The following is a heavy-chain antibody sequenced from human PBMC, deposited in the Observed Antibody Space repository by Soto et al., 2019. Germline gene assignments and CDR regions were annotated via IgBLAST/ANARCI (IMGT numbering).Heavy chain of an antibody. CDR2: ISSSSITI. Sequence: GGALRLSCAASGFTFSSYIMNWVRQAPWKGLEWVSYISSSSITIYYADSVKGRFTISRDNAKNSLYLQMNSLRDEDTAVYYCARDCRGRSCYSRYCYYGIDAWGQGTT. V-gene: IGHV3-48*02. J-gene: IGHJ6*02. CDR1: GFTFSSYI. D-gene: IGHD2-15*01. CDR3: ARDCRGRSCYSRYCYYGIDA.